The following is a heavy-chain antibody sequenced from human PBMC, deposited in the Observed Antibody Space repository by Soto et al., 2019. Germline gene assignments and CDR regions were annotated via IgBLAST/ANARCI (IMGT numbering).Heavy chain of an antibody. CDR3: ARVLGDDLLTGYSDVDTALGVFDF. D-gene: IGHD3-9*01. CDR2: IYYSGNT. J-gene: IGHJ4*02. Sequence: SETLSLTCTVSGGSINSGNYFWSWIRQPPGKGLEWIGYIYYSGNTYYNPSLESRVTISVDTSKNQFSLNLSSVTAADTAVYYCARVLGDDLLTGYSDVDTALGVFDFWGRGTLVTVSS. CDR1: GGSINSGNYF. V-gene: IGHV4-30-4*01.